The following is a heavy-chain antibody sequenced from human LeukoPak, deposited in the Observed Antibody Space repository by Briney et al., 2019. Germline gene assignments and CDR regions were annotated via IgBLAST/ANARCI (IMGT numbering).Heavy chain of an antibody. J-gene: IGHJ4*02. Sequence: ASVTVSCKASGYTFTSYGISWVRQAPGQGLEWMGWISVYNGNTNYAQKFQGRVAMTTDTSTSTAYMELRSLRSDDTAIYYCARSHRYYGSGSYSTIDSWGQGTLVAVSS. D-gene: IGHD3-10*01. CDR1: GYTFTSYG. V-gene: IGHV1-18*04. CDR3: ARSHRYYGSGSYSTIDS. CDR2: ISVYNGNT.